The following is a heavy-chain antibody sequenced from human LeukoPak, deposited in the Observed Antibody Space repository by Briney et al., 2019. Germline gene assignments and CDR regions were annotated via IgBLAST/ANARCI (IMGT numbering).Heavy chain of an antibody. CDR2: ISGSGGST. Sequence: GGSLRLSCAASGFTFSSYSMNWVRQAPGKGLEWVSAISGSGGSTYYADSVKGRFTISRDNSKNTLYLQMNSLRAEDTAVYYCARDLESYGMDVWGQGTTVTVSS. J-gene: IGHJ6*02. V-gene: IGHV3-23*01. D-gene: IGHD5-24*01. CDR1: GFTFSSYS. CDR3: ARDLESYGMDV.